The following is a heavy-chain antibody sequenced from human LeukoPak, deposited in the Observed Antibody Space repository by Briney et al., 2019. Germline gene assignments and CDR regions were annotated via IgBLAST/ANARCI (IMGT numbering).Heavy chain of an antibody. CDR2: ISYTGSIQ. V-gene: IGHV3-30-3*01. CDR1: GFTFSAYA. D-gene: IGHD4-11*01. CDR3: ARENSNYFDY. Sequence: GGSLRLSCAASGFTFSAYAMHWVRQAPGKGLEWVAVISYTGSIQYYADSVRGRFTISRDNANNSLYLQMNSLRVEDTAVYYCARENSNYFDYWGQGTLVTVSS. J-gene: IGHJ4*02.